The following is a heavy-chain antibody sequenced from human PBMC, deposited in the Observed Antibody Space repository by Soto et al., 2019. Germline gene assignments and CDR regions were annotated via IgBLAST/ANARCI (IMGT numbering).Heavy chain of an antibody. CDR1: GFTFTNYA. CDR3: AREVGAPSGWLDP. V-gene: IGHV3-23*01. J-gene: IGHJ5*02. Sequence: PXGSLRLSCAASGFTFTNYAMTWVRQTPGKGLEWVSGISASGGLKYYADSVRGRFTVSRDNSKNILYLQMDNLRDEDTALYYCAREVGAPSGWLDPWGQGTQVTVSS. D-gene: IGHD1-26*01. CDR2: ISASGGLK.